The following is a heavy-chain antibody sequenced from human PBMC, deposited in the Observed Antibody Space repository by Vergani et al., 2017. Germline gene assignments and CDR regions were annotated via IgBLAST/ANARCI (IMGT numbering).Heavy chain of an antibody. Sequence: QMQLVQSGAEVKKPGDSVKVSCKASGYLFTSYAISWVRQAPGQGLEWMGWISANKGNPNYAQKFQDRVTMTTDTSTRTAYLELSSLRSDDTAVYYCGRTYYDSSGYYYADYFYYYMDVWGKGTTVTVSS. V-gene: IGHV1-18*01. CDR3: GRTYYDSSGYYYADYFYYYMDV. D-gene: IGHD3-22*01. CDR1: GYLFTSYA. J-gene: IGHJ6*03. CDR2: ISANKGNP.